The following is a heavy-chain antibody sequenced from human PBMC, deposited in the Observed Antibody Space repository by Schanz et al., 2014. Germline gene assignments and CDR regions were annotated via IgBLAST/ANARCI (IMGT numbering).Heavy chain of an antibody. CDR2: MIGSGSSV. J-gene: IGHJ4*02. CDR3: ARDLISSGWYG. CDR1: GFTFSIYG. D-gene: IGHD6-19*01. V-gene: IGHV3-23*01. Sequence: ELQLLESGGGLVQPGGSLRLSCAASGFTFSIYGMSWVRQAPGKGLEWVSRMIGSGSSVFYADSVKGRFTISRDNLKNTVYLQMNSLRAGDTAVYYCARDLISSGWYGWGQGTLVTVSS.